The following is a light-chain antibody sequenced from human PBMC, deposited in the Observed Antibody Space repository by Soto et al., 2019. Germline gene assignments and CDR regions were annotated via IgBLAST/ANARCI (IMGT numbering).Light chain of an antibody. CDR3: AAWDDSLNGVL. CDR2: NNN. CDR1: SSNIGSNP. Sequence: QSVLTQPPSASGTPGQRVTTSCSGSSSNIGSNPVHWYQQVPGTAPKLLIHNNNQRPSGVPARFSGSKSGTSASLAISGLQSEDEADYYCAAWDDSLNGVLFGGGTKVTVL. J-gene: IGLJ2*01. V-gene: IGLV1-44*01.